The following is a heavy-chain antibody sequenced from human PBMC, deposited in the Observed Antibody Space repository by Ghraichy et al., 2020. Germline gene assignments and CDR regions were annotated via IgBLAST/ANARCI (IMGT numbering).Heavy chain of an antibody. V-gene: IGHV3-23*01. CDR3: AKGAGSGSYRGTSNWFDP. Sequence: GGSLRLSCAASGFTFSSYAMSWVRQAPGKGLEWVSAISGSGGSTYYADSVKGRFTISRDNSKNTLYLQMNSLRAEDTAVYYCAKGAGSGSYRGTSNWFDPWGQGTLVTVSS. CDR2: ISGSGGST. D-gene: IGHD3-10*01. J-gene: IGHJ5*02. CDR1: GFTFSSYA.